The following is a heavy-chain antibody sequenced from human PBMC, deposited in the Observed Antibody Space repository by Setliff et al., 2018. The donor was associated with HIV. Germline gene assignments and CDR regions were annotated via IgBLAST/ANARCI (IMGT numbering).Heavy chain of an antibody. J-gene: IGHJ4*02. V-gene: IGHV4-59*08. Sequence: SETLSLTCTVSGDSIITYYWTWIRQPPGKGLEWIGYIHHSGSSDYTPSLRSRVTMSVDTSKNHFSLRLSSVTAADTAVYYCARGEFYCGTDCYWSSFDYWGQGILVTVSS. CDR3: ARGEFYCGTDCYWSSFDY. CDR1: GDSIITYY. CDR2: IHHSGSS. D-gene: IGHD2-21*02.